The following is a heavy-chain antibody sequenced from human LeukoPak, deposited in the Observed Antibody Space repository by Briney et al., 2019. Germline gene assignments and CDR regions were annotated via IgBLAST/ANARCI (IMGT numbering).Heavy chain of an antibody. J-gene: IGHJ4*02. D-gene: IGHD5-18*01. CDR3: AMVRTGSGGYTYGVDY. CDR1: GFTFSSYA. CDR2: ISGSGGST. Sequence: GGSLRLSCAASGFTFSSYAMSWVRQAPGKGLEWVSLISGSGGSTYYADSVKGRFTISRDNSKNTLSLQINSLRAEDTAVFYCAMVRTGSGGYTYGVDYWGQGTLVTVSS. V-gene: IGHV3-23*01.